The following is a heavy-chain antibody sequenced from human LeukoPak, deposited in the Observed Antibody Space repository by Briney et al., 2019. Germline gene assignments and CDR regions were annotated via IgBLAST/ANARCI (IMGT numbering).Heavy chain of an antibody. CDR2: IIPIFGTT. V-gene: IGHV1-69*06. CDR3: ARGPMVRGVIY. J-gene: IGHJ4*02. D-gene: IGHD3-10*01. Sequence: GASVKVSCKASGGTFNSYAISWVRQAPGQGLEWMGGIIPIFGTTNYARKFRGRVTLTADKSTRTAYMELSSLRSEDTAVYYCARGPMVRGVIYWGQGTLVTVSS. CDR1: GGTFNSYA.